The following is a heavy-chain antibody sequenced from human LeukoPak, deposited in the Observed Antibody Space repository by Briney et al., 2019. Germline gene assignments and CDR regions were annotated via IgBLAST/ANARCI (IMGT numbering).Heavy chain of an antibody. J-gene: IGHJ4*02. CDR2: IWYDGSDK. Sequence: GGSLRLSCAASGFTFSSHGMHWVRQAPGKGLEWVAVIWYDGSDKKFADSVKGRFTISRDNAKNSLYLQMNSLRAEDTAVYYCARLSGYNLGYWGQGTLVTVSS. V-gene: IGHV3-33*01. CDR3: ARLSGYNLGY. CDR1: GFTFSSHG. D-gene: IGHD5-24*01.